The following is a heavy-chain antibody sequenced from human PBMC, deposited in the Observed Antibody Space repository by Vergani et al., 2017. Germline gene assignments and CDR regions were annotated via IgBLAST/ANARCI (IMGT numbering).Heavy chain of an antibody. V-gene: IGHV3-21*01. CDR2: ISSSSSYI. CDR3: AIDCQSSGYYHYYFDY. Sequence: EVQLVESGGGLVKPGGSLRLSCAASGFTFSSYSMNWVRQAPGKGLEWVSTISSSSSYIYYADSVKGRFTISRDNAKNSLYLQMNSLRAEDTAVYYCAIDCQSSGYYHYYFDYWGQGTLVTVSS. D-gene: IGHD3-22*01. CDR1: GFTFSSYS. J-gene: IGHJ4*02.